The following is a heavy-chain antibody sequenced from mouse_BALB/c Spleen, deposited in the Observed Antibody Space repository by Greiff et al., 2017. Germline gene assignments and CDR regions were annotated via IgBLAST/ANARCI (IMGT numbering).Heavy chain of an antibody. CDR3: TRGEYCNPWFAY. CDR2: IYPGNSDT. V-gene: IGHV1-5*01. D-gene: IGHD2-10*02. J-gene: IGHJ3*01. Sequence: VQLQQSGTVLARPGASVKMSCKASGYTFTSYWMHWVKQRPGQGLEWIGAIYPGNSDTSYNQKFKGKAKLTAVTSTSTAYMELSSLTNEDSAVYYCTRGEYCNPWFAYWGQGTLVTVSA. CDR1: GYTFTSYW.